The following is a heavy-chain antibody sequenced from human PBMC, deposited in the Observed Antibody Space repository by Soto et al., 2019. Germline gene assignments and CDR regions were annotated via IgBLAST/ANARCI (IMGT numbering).Heavy chain of an antibody. J-gene: IGHJ6*02. CDR1: GFTFSSYG. CDR2: IWYDGSNK. Sequence: GGSLRLSCAASGFTFSSYGMHWVRQAPGKGLEWVAVIWYDGSNKYYADSVKGRFTISRDNSKNTLYLQMNSLRAEDTAVYYCARELAAVFYYYGMDVWGQGTTVTVSS. CDR3: ARELAAVFYYYGMDV. D-gene: IGHD6-13*01. V-gene: IGHV3-33*01.